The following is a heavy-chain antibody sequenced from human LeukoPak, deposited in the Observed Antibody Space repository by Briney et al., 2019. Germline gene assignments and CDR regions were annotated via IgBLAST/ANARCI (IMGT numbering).Heavy chain of an antibody. J-gene: IGHJ4*02. CDR1: GDSFSSDSYY. D-gene: IGHD4-17*01. CDR3: AREGEYGDSYY. V-gene: IGHV4-30-2*01. CDR2: IYRGRT. Sequence: SETLSPTCTVSGDSFSSDSYYWNWIRQAPGKGPEWIGNIYRGRTRFNPALTRRVTISLDMSKTKVSLSLTSVTAADTARYYCAREGEYGDSYYWGQGILVIVSA.